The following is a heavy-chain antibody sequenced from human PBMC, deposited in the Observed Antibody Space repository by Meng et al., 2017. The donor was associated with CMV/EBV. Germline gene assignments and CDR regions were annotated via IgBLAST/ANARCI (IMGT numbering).Heavy chain of an antibody. D-gene: IGHD5-18*01. V-gene: IGHV3-53*01. J-gene: IGHJ4*02. Sequence: GESLKISCAASGFTFSSYWMHWVRQAPGKGLVWVSVIYSGGSTYYADSVKGRFTISRDNSKNTLYLQMDSPRAEDTAVYYCARDSGGYSYGYGDYWGQGTLVTVSS. CDR1: GFTFSSYW. CDR3: ARDSGGYSYGYGDY. CDR2: IYSGGST.